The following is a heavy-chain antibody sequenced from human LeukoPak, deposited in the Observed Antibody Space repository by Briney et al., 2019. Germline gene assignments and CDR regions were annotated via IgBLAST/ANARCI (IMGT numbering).Heavy chain of an antibody. D-gene: IGHD3-3*01. CDR3: ARLDYDFWSGDDNWFDP. J-gene: IGHJ5*02. Sequence: SETLSLTCAVSGYSISSGYYWGWIRPPPGKGLEWIGSIYHSGSTYYNPSLKSRVTISVDTSKNQFSLKLSSVTAADTAVYYCARLDYDFWSGDDNWFDPWGQGTLVTVFS. V-gene: IGHV4-38-2*01. CDR1: GYSISSGYY. CDR2: IYHSGST.